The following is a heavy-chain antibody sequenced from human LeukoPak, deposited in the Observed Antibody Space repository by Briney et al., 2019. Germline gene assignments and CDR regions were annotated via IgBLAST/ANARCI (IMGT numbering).Heavy chain of an antibody. V-gene: IGHV3-64*01. D-gene: IGHD3/OR15-3a*01. J-gene: IGHJ4*02. CDR2: ISSDGVGT. CDR3: ARDSGFSGTQRGEY. CDR1: GSTFSNYP. Sequence: GGSLRLSCAASGSTFSNYPMHWVRQAPGKGLEYVSGISSDGVGTYYAYSVKGRFSISRDNSKNTLYLQMNSLGAEDTAFYYCARDSGFSGTQRGEYWGQGTLVTVSS.